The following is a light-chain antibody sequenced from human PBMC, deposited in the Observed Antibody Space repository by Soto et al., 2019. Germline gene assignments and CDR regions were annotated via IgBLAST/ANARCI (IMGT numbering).Light chain of an antibody. J-gene: IGKJ1*01. CDR2: GAS. V-gene: IGKV3-20*01. Sequence: EIVLTQSPGTLYLSPGERATLSCRASQSVSSSYLAWYQQKPGQAPRLLIYGASSRATGIPDRFSGSGSGTDFTLPISKLEPEHCAVYFCQQYGSSPTFGQGTKVEIK. CDR3: QQYGSSPT. CDR1: QSVSSSY.